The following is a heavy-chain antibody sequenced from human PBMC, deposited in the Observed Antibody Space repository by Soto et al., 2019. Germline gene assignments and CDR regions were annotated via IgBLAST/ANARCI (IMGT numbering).Heavy chain of an antibody. CDR2: INPNSGGT. V-gene: IGHV1-2*04. CDR3: ARDVDTAMVGAFDI. D-gene: IGHD5-18*01. J-gene: IGHJ3*02. CDR1: GYTFTGYY. Sequence: ASVKVSCKASGYTFTGYYMHWVRQAPGQGLEWMGWINPNSGGTNYAQKFQGWVTMTRDTSISTAYMELSRLRSDDTAVYYRARDVDTAMVGAFDIWGQGTMVTVSS.